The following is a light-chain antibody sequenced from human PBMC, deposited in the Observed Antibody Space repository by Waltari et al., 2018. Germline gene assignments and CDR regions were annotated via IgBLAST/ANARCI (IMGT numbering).Light chain of an antibody. CDR1: QSISSW. CDR2: QAS. Sequence: DIQMTQSPATLSASVGDRVIITCRATQSISSWLAWFQQKPGKAPKLLIYQASTLESGVPSRFSGSGSGSEFTLTISSLQPDDLATYHCQQYDSYPWTFGQGTKVEVK. J-gene: IGKJ1*01. CDR3: QQYDSYPWT. V-gene: IGKV1-5*03.